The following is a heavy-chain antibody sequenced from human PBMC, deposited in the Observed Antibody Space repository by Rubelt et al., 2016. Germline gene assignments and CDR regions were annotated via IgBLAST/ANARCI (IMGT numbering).Heavy chain of an antibody. D-gene: IGHD2/OR15-2a*01. CDR2: IDPSGGAT. Sequence: GASVKISCKASGYSFTTYYMHWVRQAPGQGLEWMVMIDPSGGATNYAQKFQGRITMTRDTSTSTVYLALSSLRSEDTAVYYCAREPASTCYFDFWGQGTLVTVSS. CDR3: AREPASTCYFDF. CDR1: GYSFTTYY. V-gene: IGHV1-46*01. J-gene: IGHJ4*02.